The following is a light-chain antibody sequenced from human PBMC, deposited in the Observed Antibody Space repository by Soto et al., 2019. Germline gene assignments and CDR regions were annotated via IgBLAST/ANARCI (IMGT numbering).Light chain of an antibody. Sequence: EIVLTRSPRTLSLSPAEGATLSCGASERVKVDSLACYQQNPGQAPRLLISGASTRATGIPDRFRGSGSGTDFTLTISRLEPEDFAVYWCQQYGSSLTFGQGTKVDI. CDR2: GAS. CDR1: ERVKVDS. J-gene: IGKJ1*01. CDR3: QQYGSSLT. V-gene: IGKV3-20*01.